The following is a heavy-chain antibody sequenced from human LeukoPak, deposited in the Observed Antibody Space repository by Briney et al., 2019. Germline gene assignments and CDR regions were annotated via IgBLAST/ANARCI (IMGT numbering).Heavy chain of an antibody. CDR2: IKQDGSEK. Sequence: PGGSLRLSCAASGFTFSSYWMSWVRQAPGKGLEWVANIKQDGSEKYYVDSVKGRFTISRDNAKNSLYLQMNSLRAEDTAVYYCARENVLLWFGELLLFDYWGQGTLVTVSS. V-gene: IGHV3-7*01. CDR1: GFTFSSYW. D-gene: IGHD3-10*01. CDR3: ARENVLLWFGELLLFDY. J-gene: IGHJ4*02.